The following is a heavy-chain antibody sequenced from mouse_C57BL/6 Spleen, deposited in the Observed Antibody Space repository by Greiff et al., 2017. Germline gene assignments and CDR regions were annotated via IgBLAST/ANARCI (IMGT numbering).Heavy chain of an antibody. CDR3: ARASLGWYFDV. J-gene: IGHJ1*03. CDR2: VSDGGSYT. Sequence: EVKLVESGGGLVKPGGSLKLSCAASGFTFSSYAMSWVRQTPEKRLEWVATVSDGGSYTYYPDNVKGRFTISRDNAKNNLYLQMSHLKSEDTAMYYCARASLGWYFDVWGTGTTVTVSS. CDR1: GFTFSSYA. D-gene: IGHD3-3*01. V-gene: IGHV5-4*03.